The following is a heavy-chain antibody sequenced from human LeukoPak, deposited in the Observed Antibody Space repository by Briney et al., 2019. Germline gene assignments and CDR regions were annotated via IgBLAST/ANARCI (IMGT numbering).Heavy chain of an antibody. V-gene: IGHV4-34*01. CDR2: INHSGST. Sequence: PSETLSLTCAVYGGSFSGYHWSWIRQPPGKGLEWIGEINHSGSTNYNPSLKSRVTISVDTSKNQFSLKLCSVTAADTAVYFCARGNYDYFDSWGQGTLVTVSS. CDR1: GGSFSGYH. D-gene: IGHD1-7*01. CDR3: ARGNYDYFDS. J-gene: IGHJ4*02.